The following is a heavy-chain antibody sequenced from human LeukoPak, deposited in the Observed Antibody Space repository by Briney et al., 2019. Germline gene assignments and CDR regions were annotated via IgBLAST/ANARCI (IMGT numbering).Heavy chain of an antibody. CDR2: ISTDGYTT. CDR3: VVGGSPGY. CDR1: GLAFSAYK. Sequence: PGGSLRLPCAASGLAFSAYKMHWVRHAPRKGLVWVSRISTDGYTTDYADFVQGRFAASRDNTKNTWSLEMNSLRAEDTAVYYCVVGGSPGYWGQGTLVTVSS. V-gene: IGHV3-74*01. J-gene: IGHJ4*02. D-gene: IGHD2-15*01.